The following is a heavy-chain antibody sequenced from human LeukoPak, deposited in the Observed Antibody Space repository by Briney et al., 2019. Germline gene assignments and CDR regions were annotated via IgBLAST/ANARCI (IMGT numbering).Heavy chain of an antibody. CDR3: AELGITMIGGV. CDR2: ISSSGSTI. J-gene: IGHJ6*04. D-gene: IGHD3-10*02. V-gene: IGHV3-48*04. Sequence: PGGSLRLSCAASGFTFIIYRMSWVRQAPGKGLEWVSYISSSGSTIYYADSVKGRFTISRDNAKNSLYLQMNSLRAEDTAVYYCAELGITMIGGVWGKGTTVTISS. CDR1: GFTFIIYR.